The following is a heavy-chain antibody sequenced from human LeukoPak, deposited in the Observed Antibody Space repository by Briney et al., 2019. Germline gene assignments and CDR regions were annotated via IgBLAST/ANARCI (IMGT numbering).Heavy chain of an antibody. V-gene: IGHV4-4*07. CDR1: GASISSFY. CDR2: IYTSGGT. CDR3: VTDRSGSYDY. J-gene: IGHJ4*02. D-gene: IGHD1-26*01. Sequence: SETLSLTCTVSGASISSFYWSWIRQPAGNGLEWIGRIYTSGGTNYNPSLKSRVTMSIDTSKNQFSLKLYSVTAADTAVYYCVTDRSGSYDYWGQGILVTVSS.